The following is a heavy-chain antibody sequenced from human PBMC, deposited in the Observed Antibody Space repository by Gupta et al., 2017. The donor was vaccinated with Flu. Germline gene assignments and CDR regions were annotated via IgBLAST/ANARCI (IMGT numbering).Heavy chain of an antibody. V-gene: IGHV3-21*01. D-gene: IGHD1-26*01. J-gene: IGHJ4*02. CDR2: ISSSSSYI. Sequence: EVQLVESGGGLVNPGGSLRLTCAASGFTFIDFSFNWVRQAPGEGLEWVSSISSSSSYIYYADSVKGRFAVSRDNAKNSLSLQMNSLRAEDTAVYYCARGAPKGSGSYYSYYWGQGTLVTVAS. CDR1: GFTFIDFS. CDR3: ARGAPKGSGSYYSYY.